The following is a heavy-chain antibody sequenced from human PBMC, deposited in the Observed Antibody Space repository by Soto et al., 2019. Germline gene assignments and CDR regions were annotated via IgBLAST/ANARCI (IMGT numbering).Heavy chain of an antibody. CDR3: ARLGDFWSGYYRLVDS. Sequence: SETLSLTCTVSGGSISSRSYYWGWIRQPPGKVLEWIGNIYYSGTTFYNPSLRSRVTISVDTSMNHFSLKLNSVTAADTAVYYCARLGDFWSGYYRLVDSWGHGTLVTVSS. CDR1: GGSISSRSYY. D-gene: IGHD3-3*01. CDR2: IYYSGTT. V-gene: IGHV4-39*02. J-gene: IGHJ5*01.